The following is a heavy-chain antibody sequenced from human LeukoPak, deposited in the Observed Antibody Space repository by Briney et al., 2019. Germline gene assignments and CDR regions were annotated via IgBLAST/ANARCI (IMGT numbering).Heavy chain of an antibody. CDR1: GGSISSSSYY. CDR3: ARFSIVTPNY. V-gene: IGHV4-39*07. D-gene: IGHD1-26*01. J-gene: IGHJ4*02. Sequence: SETLSLTCTVSGGSISSSSYYWGWIRQPPGKGLEWIGSIYYSGSTYYNPSLKSRVTISVDTSKNQFSLKLSSVTAADTAVYYCARFSIVTPNYWGQGTLVTVSS. CDR2: IYYSGST.